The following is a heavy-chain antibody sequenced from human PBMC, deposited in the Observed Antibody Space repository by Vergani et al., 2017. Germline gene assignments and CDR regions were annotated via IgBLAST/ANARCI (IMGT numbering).Heavy chain of an antibody. D-gene: IGHD3-22*01. CDR2: ISGSGGFT. CDR1: GFPFSDYG. V-gene: IGHV3-23*04. CDR3: AKDNVPGYYDSSGYCDY. Sequence: VQLVESGGGEVQPGRSLRLSCSAAGFPFSDYGVHWVRQAPGKGLEWVSGISGSGGFTYYADSVKGRFTISRDNSKNTMFLQMNNLRAEDTAVYYCAKDNVPGYYDSSGYCDYWGQGTLVTVSS. J-gene: IGHJ4*02.